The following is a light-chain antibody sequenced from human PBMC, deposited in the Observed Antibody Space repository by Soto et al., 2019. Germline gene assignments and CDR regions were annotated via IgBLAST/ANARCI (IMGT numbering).Light chain of an antibody. V-gene: IGLV2-14*03. J-gene: IGLJ1*01. CDR1: SSDVCYYNY. CDR2: DVR. CDR3: SSYTSSSTYV. Sequence: QSALTQPASVSGSPGQSITISCTGTSSDVCYYNYVSWYQQHPGKAPKLMIYDVRNRPSGVSNRFSGSKSGNTASLTISGLQAEDEADYYCSSYTSSSTYVFGTGTKVTLL.